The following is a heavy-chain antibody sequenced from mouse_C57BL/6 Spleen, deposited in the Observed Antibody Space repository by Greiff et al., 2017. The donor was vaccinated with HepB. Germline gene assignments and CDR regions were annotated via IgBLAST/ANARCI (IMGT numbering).Heavy chain of an antibody. J-gene: IGHJ4*01. CDR3: ASHNYGSSLYAMDH. D-gene: IGHD1-1*01. CDR1: GYTFTSYW. Sequence: QVQLQQPGAELVKPGASVQLSCKASGYTFTSYWMQWVKQRPGQGLEWIGEIDPSDSYTNYNQKFKGKATLTVDTSSSTAYMQLSSLTSEDSAVYYCASHNYGSSLYAMDHWGHGTSVTDSS. V-gene: IGHV1-50*01. CDR2: IDPSDSYT.